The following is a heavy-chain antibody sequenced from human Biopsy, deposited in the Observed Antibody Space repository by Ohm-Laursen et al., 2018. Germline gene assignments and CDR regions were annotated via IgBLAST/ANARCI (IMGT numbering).Heavy chain of an antibody. CDR1: GGSINNFY. J-gene: IGHJ4*02. CDR3: ARLTGDPSY. CDR2: IYYSGNT. V-gene: IGHV4-59*01. Sequence: TLSLTCIVSGGSINNFYWSWIRQPPGKGLEWIGIIYYSGNTKYNPSLKSRATISVDTSKNQFSLKVISVTAADTAVYYCARLTGDPSYWGQGILVTVSS. D-gene: IGHD7-27*01.